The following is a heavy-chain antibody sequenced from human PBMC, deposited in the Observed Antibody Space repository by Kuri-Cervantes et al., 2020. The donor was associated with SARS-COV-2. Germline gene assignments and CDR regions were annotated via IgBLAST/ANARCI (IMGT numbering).Heavy chain of an antibody. J-gene: IGHJ6*02. CDR1: GYTFSGGYY. D-gene: IGHD3-10*01. CDR3: VRGMVRGVIQYYYYGMDV. Sequence: ASVKVSCKASGYTFSGGYYMYWVRQAPGQGLEWMGWINPNSGGTNYAQKFQGWVTMTRDTSISTAYMELSRLRSDDTAVYYCVRGMVRGVIQYYYYGMDVWGQGTTVTVSS. CDR2: INPNSGGT. V-gene: IGHV1-2*04.